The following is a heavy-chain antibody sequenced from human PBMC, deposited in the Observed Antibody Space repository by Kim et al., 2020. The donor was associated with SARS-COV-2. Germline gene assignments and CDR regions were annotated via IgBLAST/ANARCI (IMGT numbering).Heavy chain of an antibody. CDR3: ARDEYYYDSSGSYYGMDV. CDR1: GFTFSSYN. J-gene: IGHJ6*02. CDR2: ISRSSNTI. V-gene: IGHV3-48*02. D-gene: IGHD3-22*01. Sequence: GGSLRLSCAASGFTFSSYNMNWVRQAPGKGLEWVSYISRSSNTIYYADSVKDRFTISRDNAKNSLYLQMNSLRDEDTAVYYCARDEYYYDSSGSYYGMDVWGQGTTVTVSS.